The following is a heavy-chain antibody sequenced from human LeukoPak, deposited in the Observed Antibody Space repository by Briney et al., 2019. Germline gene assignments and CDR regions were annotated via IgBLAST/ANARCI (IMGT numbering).Heavy chain of an antibody. J-gene: IGHJ1*01. Sequence: ASVKVSCKASGYTFTGYYMHWVRQAPGQGLEWMGRINPNSGGTNYAQKFQGRVTMTRDTSISTAYMELSRLRSDDTAVYYCARVPRSPFYCSGGSCYAEYFQHWGQGTLVTVSS. V-gene: IGHV1-2*06. D-gene: IGHD2-15*01. CDR1: GYTFTGYY. CDR2: INPNSGGT. CDR3: ARVPRSPFYCSGGSCYAEYFQH.